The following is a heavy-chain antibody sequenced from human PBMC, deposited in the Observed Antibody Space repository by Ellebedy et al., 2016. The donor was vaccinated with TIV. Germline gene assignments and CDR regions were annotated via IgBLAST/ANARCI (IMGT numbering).Heavy chain of an antibody. CDR1: GFTFSSYA. CDR2: ISGSGGST. J-gene: IGHJ4*02. V-gene: IGHV3-23*01. D-gene: IGHD1-26*01. Sequence: GGSLRLSCAASGFTFSSYAISWVRQAPGKGLEWVSAISGSGGSTYYADSVKGRFTISRDNAKNSLYLQMNSLRAEDTAVYYCALRELLRGYFDYWGQGTLVTVSS. CDR3: ALRELLRGYFDY.